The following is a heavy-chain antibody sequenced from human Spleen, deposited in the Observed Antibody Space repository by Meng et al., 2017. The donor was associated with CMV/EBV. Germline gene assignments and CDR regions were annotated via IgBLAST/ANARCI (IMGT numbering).Heavy chain of an antibody. J-gene: IGHJ6*02. D-gene: IGHD2-2*01. Sequence: PSVKVSCKASGYSFIAYYIHWVRQAPGQGLEWMGIINPSGGSTSYAQKFQGRVTMTRDTSTSTVYMELSSLRSEDTAVYYCARALGELCSSTSCYDYYYYYGMDVWGQGTTVTVSS. CDR1: GYSFIAYY. CDR2: INPSGGST. V-gene: IGHV1-46*01. CDR3: ARALGELCSSTSCYDYYYYYGMDV.